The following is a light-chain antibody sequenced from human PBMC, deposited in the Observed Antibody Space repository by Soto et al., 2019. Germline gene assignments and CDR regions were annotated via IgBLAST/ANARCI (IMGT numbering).Light chain of an antibody. J-gene: IGLJ2*01. CDR2: DVT. CDR3: SSYTTISTVV. V-gene: IGLV2-14*01. CDR1: SSDVGGYRY. Sequence: QSALTQPASVSGSPGQSITMSCTGTSSDVGGYRYVSWYQQHPGKAPKLMIYDVTNRPSGVSNRFSGSKSGNTASLTISGLQAEDEADYYCSSYTTISTVVFGGGTKLTV.